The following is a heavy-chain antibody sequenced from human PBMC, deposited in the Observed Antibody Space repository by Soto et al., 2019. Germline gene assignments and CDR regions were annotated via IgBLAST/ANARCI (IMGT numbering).Heavy chain of an antibody. D-gene: IGHD3-22*01. CDR3: ASNMVDYYDSSAGGMDV. J-gene: IGHJ6*02. CDR1: GGSISSGGYS. V-gene: IGHV4-30-2*01. Sequence: QLQLQESGSGLVKPSQTLSLTCAVSGGSISSGGYSWSWIRQPPGKGLEWIGYIYHSGSTYYNPSLKSRVTISVDRPKNQFSLKLSSVTAADTAVYYCASNMVDYYDSSAGGMDVWGQGTTVTVSS. CDR2: IYHSGST.